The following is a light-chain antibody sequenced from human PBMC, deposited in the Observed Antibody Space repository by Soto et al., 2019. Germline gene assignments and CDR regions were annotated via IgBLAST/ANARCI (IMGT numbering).Light chain of an antibody. J-gene: IGKJ4*01. CDR2: ITS. CDR1: QGLSGW. CDR3: QQGSAFPLT. Sequence: IQMTQSPSSVSASIGDRVTITCWASQGLSGWLAWYLQKPGTAPKVLISITSRLQSGVPSRFSGSGSGTDFTLTISSLQPEDAGTYYCQQGSAFPLTFGGGTKVEIK. V-gene: IGKV1-12*01.